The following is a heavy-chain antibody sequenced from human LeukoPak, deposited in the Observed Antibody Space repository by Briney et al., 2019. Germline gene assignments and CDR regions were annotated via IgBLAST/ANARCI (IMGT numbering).Heavy chain of an antibody. CDR3: ARGRSIAVADDAFDI. Sequence: ASVKVSCKASGYTFTGYYMHWVRQAPGQGLEWMGWINPNSGGANCAQKFQGWVTMTRDTSISTAYMELSRLRSDDTAVYYCARGRSIAVADDAFDIWGQGTMVTVSS. J-gene: IGHJ3*02. CDR1: GYTFTGYY. CDR2: INPNSGGA. V-gene: IGHV1-2*04. D-gene: IGHD6-19*01.